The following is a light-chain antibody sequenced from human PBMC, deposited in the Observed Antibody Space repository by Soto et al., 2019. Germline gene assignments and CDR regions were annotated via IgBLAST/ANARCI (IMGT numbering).Light chain of an antibody. CDR2: EVS. CDR1: SNDVGGYNY. Sequence: QSVLTQPASLSGSPGQSITMFCTGTSNDVGGYNYVSWYQQHPGKAPKLIIYEVSNRPSGISSRFSGSKSANTASLTISGPQAEDEAEYYCSSFTGSTTWVFGGGTKLTVL. V-gene: IGLV2-14*01. J-gene: IGLJ3*02. CDR3: SSFTGSTTWV.